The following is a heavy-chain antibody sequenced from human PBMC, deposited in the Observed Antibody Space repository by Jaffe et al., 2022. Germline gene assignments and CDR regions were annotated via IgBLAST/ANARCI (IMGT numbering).Heavy chain of an antibody. J-gene: IGHJ6*03. D-gene: IGHD6-13*01. CDR2: INPNSGGT. V-gene: IGHV1-2*06. CDR3: AREPEGSSWLYYYYYYMDV. Sequence: QVQLVQSGAEVKKPGASVKVSCKASGYTFTGYYMHWVRQAPGQGLEWMGRINPNSGGTNYAQKFQGRVTMTRDTSISTAYMELSRLRSDDTAVYYCAREPEGSSWLYYYYYYMDVWGKGTTVTVSS. CDR1: GYTFTGYY.